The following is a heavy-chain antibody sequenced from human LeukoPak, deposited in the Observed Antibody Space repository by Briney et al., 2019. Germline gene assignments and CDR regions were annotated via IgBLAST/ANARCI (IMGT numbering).Heavy chain of an antibody. J-gene: IGHJ3*02. CDR3: ARDYDSSGYYHAFDI. Sequence: SETLSLTCTVSGGSISSYYWSWIRQPPGKGLEWIGYIYYSGSTNYNPSLKSRVTISVDTSKNQFSLKLSSVTAADTAVYYCARDYDSSGYYHAFDIWGQGTMVTVPS. V-gene: IGHV4-59*01. D-gene: IGHD3-22*01. CDR2: IYYSGST. CDR1: GGSISSYY.